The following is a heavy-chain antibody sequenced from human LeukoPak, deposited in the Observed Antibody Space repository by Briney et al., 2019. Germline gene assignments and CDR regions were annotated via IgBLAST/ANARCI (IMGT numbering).Heavy chain of an antibody. Sequence: GGSLRLSCAASGFDFEDYAIHWVRQVPGKGLEWVSGISWNSGAKAYADSVRGRFTISRDNSKNTLYLQMNSLRAEDTAVYYCAKERMEITHSGSYLLFDYWGQGTLVTVSS. CDR2: ISWNSGAK. D-gene: IGHD1-26*01. CDR3: AKERMEITHSGSYLLFDY. J-gene: IGHJ4*02. CDR1: GFDFEDYA. V-gene: IGHV3-9*01.